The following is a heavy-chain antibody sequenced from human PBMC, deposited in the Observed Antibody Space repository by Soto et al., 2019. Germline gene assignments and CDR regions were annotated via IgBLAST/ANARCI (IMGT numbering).Heavy chain of an antibody. J-gene: IGHJ4*02. CDR1: VGTFSSYT. D-gene: IGHD6-13*01. CDR2: IIPILGIA. CDR3: ARDELDIAAAGTRAY. V-gene: IGHV1-69*04. Sequence: GASVKVSCKASVGTFSSYTISWVRQAHGQGLEWMGRIIPILGIANYAQKFQGRVTITADKSTSTAYMELSSLRSEDTAVYYCARDELDIAAAGTRAYWGQGTLVTVSS.